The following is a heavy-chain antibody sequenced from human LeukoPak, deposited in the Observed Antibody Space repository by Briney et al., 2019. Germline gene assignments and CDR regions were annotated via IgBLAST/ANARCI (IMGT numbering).Heavy chain of an antibody. D-gene: IGHD6-13*01. J-gene: IGHJ4*02. Sequence: KTSETLSLTCTVSGGSISSYYWSWIRQPPGKGLEWIGYIYYSGSTNYNPSLKSRVTISVDTSKNQFSLKLSSVTAADTAVHYCARGMDSSSWYGFVPDYWGQGTLVTVSS. CDR1: GGSISSYY. CDR3: ARGMDSSSWYGFVPDY. V-gene: IGHV4-59*01. CDR2: IYYSGST.